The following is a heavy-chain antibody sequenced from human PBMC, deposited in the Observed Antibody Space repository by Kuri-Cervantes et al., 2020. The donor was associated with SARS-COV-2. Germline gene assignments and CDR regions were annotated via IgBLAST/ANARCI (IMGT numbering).Heavy chain of an antibody. D-gene: IGHD2-21*01. CDR3: AKDRAGVHDF. CDR1: GFTFSSYG. Sequence: GESLKISCAAPGFTFSSYGMHWVRQAPGKGLEWVAVISYDGSNKYYADPVKGRFTISRDNSKNTLYLQMKSLRDEDTAIYYCAKDRAGVHDFWGQGTLVTVSS. J-gene: IGHJ4*02. V-gene: IGHV3-30*18. CDR2: ISYDGSNK.